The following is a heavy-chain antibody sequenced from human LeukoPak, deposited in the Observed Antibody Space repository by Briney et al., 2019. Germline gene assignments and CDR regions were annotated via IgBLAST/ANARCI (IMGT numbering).Heavy chain of an antibody. CDR2: VCGGGRST. D-gene: IGHD3-10*01. CDR1: GLTFSHFA. CDR3: AKGGIALVRGSFDY. V-gene: IGHV3-23*01. J-gene: IGHJ4*02. Sequence: GGSLRLSCAASGLTFSHFAMSWVRQPPGKGLEWVSAVCGGGRSTFYAGSVTGRLIICRDDAKNTSSHQMNNSRAQDTAVYYCAKGGIALVRGSFDYWGQGTLVTVSS.